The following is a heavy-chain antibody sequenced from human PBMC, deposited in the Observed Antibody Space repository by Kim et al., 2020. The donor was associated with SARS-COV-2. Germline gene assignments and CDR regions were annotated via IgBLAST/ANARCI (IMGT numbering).Heavy chain of an antibody. CDR2: ISYDGSNK. Sequence: GGSLRLSCAASGFTFSSYGMHWVRQAPGKGLEWVAVISYDGSNKYYADSVKGRFTISRDNSKNTLYLQMNSLRAEDTAVYYCAKDEKYYDVWSGYFSGLEDAENYYYYGMDVGGRETTVTLSS. CDR1: GFTFSSYG. D-gene: IGHD3-3*01. CDR3: AKDEKYYDVWSGYFSGLEDAENYYYYGMDV. V-gene: IGHV3-30*18. J-gene: IGHJ6*02.